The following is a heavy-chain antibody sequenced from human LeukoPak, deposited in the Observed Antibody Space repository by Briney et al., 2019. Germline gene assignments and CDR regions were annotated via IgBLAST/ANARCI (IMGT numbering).Heavy chain of an antibody. Sequence: GGSLRLSCAASGFSFNNYAMSWVRQAPGKGLEWVSDISTTGGSTYYADSVKGRFTVSRDNSKNTLSLQMDSLRVEDTALYYWAKDWTTVVTPKGYYFDSWGQGTLVNGS. CDR2: ISTTGGST. CDR3: AKDWTTVVTPKGYYFDS. D-gene: IGHD4-23*01. J-gene: IGHJ4*02. V-gene: IGHV3-23*01. CDR1: GFSFNNYA.